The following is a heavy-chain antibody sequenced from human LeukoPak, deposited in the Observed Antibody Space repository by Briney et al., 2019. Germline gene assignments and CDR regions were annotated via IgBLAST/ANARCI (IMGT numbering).Heavy chain of an antibody. CDR2: ISYDGSNK. Sequence: PGGSLRLSCAASGITFSSYAMHWVRQAPGKGLEWVAVISYDGSNKYYADSVKGRFTISRDNAKNTLYLQMNSLRAEDTAVYYCARESGGYSYGHYYYYMDVWGKGTTVTVSS. J-gene: IGHJ6*03. CDR1: GITFSSYA. CDR3: ARESGGYSYGHYYYYMDV. V-gene: IGHV3-30*04. D-gene: IGHD5-18*01.